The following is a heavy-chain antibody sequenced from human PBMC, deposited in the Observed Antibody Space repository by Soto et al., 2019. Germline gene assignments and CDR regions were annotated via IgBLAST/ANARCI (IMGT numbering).Heavy chain of an antibody. CDR2: IYYSGST. Sequence: SETLSLTCTVSGGSISSYYWSWIRQPPGRGLEWIGYIYYSGSTNYNPSLKSRVTISVDTSKNQFSLRLSSVTAADTAVYYCARHARYYDILTGYSTLSWFDPWGQGTLITVSS. CDR1: GGSISSYY. CDR3: ARHARYYDILTGYSTLSWFDP. V-gene: IGHV4-59*08. D-gene: IGHD3-9*01. J-gene: IGHJ5*02.